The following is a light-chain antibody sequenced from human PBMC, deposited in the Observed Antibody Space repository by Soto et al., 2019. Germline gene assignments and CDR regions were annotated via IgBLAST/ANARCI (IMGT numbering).Light chain of an antibody. Sequence: EIVLTQSPGTLSSSPGERATLSCRASQSVSSSYLAWYQQKPGQAPRLLIYGASNRATGIPDRFSGSGSGTVVTLTMSRLEAEDFAVYYGQQYGSSVTWTFGEGTKVEIK. CDR3: QQYGSSVTWT. J-gene: IGKJ1*01. CDR2: GAS. V-gene: IGKV3-20*01. CDR1: QSVSSSY.